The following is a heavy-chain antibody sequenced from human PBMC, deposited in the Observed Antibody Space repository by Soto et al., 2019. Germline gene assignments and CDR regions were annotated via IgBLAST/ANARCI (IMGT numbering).Heavy chain of an antibody. J-gene: IGHJ6*02. CDR3: ARGQSDSGYDSYGMDV. V-gene: IGHV1-69*02. CDR1: GGTFSSYT. Sequence: SVKVSCKASGGTFSSYTISWVRQAPGQGLEWMGRIIPILGIANYAQKFQGRVTITADKSTSTAYMELSSLRSEDTAVYYCARGQSDSGYDSYGMDVWGQGTTVTVSS. CDR2: IIPILGIA. D-gene: IGHD5-12*01.